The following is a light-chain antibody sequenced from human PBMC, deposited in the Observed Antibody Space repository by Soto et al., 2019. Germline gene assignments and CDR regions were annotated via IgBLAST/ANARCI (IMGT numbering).Light chain of an antibody. V-gene: IGKV3-15*01. CDR1: QSVSSN. CDR3: QQCNNWPLT. Sequence: EIVMTQSPATLSVSPGERATLSCRASQSVSSNLAWYQQKPGQAPRLLIYGASTRATGIPARFSGSGSGTXXXRTIXSLQSEDFAVYYCQQCNNWPLTFGQGTRVEIK. J-gene: IGKJ1*01. CDR2: GAS.